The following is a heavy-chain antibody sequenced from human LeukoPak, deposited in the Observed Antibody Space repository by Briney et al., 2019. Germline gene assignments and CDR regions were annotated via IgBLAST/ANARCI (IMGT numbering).Heavy chain of an antibody. Sequence: SETLSLTCTVSGGSISSSIYYWGWIRQPPGKGLEWIGSIYYSGSTYYNPSLKSRVTISVDTSKNQFSLKLSSVTAADTAVYYCARQLAVAGREPQHWGQGTLVTVSS. D-gene: IGHD6-19*01. CDR1: GGSISSSIYY. CDR3: ARQLAVAGREPQH. CDR2: IYYSGST. J-gene: IGHJ1*01. V-gene: IGHV4-39*01.